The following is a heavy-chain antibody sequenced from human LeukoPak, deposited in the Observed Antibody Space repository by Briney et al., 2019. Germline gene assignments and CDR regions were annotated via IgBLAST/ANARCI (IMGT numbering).Heavy chain of an antibody. D-gene: IGHD6-13*01. CDR1: GFTFSSYS. J-gene: IGHJ6*02. CDR3: ARMGGVIAAGYGMDV. V-gene: IGHV3-21*01. Sequence: GGSLRLSCAASGFTFSSYSMNWVRQAPGKGLEWVSSISSSSSYIYYADSVKGRFTISRDNAKNSLYLQMNSLRAEDTAVYYCARMGGVIAAGYGMDVWGQGTTVTVSS. CDR2: ISSSSSYI.